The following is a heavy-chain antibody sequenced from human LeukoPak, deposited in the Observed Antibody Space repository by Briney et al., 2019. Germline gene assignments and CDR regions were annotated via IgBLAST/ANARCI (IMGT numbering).Heavy chain of an antibody. Sequence: PSETLSLTCAVYGGSFSGYYWSWIRQPPGKGLEWIGEINHSGSTNYNPSLKSRVTISVDTSKNQFSLKLSSATAVDTAVYYCARGSGITGTGRRPTLWYFDLWGRGTLVTVSS. V-gene: IGHV4-34*01. D-gene: IGHD1-20*01. CDR3: ARGSGITGTGRRPTLWYFDL. J-gene: IGHJ2*01. CDR1: GGSFSGYY. CDR2: INHSGST.